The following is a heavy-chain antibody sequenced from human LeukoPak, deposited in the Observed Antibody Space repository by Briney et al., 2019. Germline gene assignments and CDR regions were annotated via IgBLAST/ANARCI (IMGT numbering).Heavy chain of an antibody. V-gene: IGHV3-49*04. D-gene: IGHD2-2*01. CDR2: IRSKAYGGTT. Sequence: SGGSLRLSCTASGFTFGDYAMSWVRQAPGKGLEWVGFIRSKAYGGTTEYAASVKDRFTISRDDSKSVTYLQMNSLKTEDTAVYYCARPPSTLPAVIPDYWGQGTLVTVSS. CDR1: GFTFGDYA. J-gene: IGHJ4*02. CDR3: ARPPSTLPAVIPDY.